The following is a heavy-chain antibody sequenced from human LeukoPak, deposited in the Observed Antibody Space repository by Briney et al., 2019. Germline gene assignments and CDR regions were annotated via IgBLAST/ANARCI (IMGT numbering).Heavy chain of an antibody. J-gene: IGHJ4*02. CDR2: LYTSGYT. V-gene: IGHV3-53*01. CDR3: ATGGDYYYSHY. D-gene: IGHD3-22*01. Sequence: GGSLRLSCAASGFTFSSYSMNWVRQAPGKGLEWVSVLYTSGYTYYADSVKGRFTISRDSSKSTLYLQMNSLRAEDTAVYYCATGGDYYYSHYWGQGTLVTVSS. CDR1: GFTFSSYS.